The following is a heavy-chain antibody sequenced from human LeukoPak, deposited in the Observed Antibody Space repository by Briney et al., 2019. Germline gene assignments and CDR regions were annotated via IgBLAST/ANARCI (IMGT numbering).Heavy chain of an antibody. CDR3: ARYGMAAEGIWWFDP. Sequence: SETLSLTCTVYGGSLNGYYWSWIRQPPGKRLEWIGEIDHSGSTQYNPSLKSRVTISLDTSKKQFSLKLTSLTAADTAFYYCARYGMAAEGIWWFDPWGQGTLVTVSS. D-gene: IGHD6-13*01. J-gene: IGHJ5*02. V-gene: IGHV4-34*01. CDR1: GGSLNGYY. CDR2: IDHSGST.